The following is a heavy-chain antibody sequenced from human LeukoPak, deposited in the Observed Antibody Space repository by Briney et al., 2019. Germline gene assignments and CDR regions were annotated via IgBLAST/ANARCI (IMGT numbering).Heavy chain of an antibody. CDR2: ICAYNGNT. D-gene: IGHD6-13*01. CDR3: ARDGTGSASSSWDFDY. CDR1: GYTFTSYG. J-gene: IGHJ4*02. Sequence: GASVKVSCKASGYTFTSYGISWVRQAPGQGLEWMGWICAYNGNTNYAQKLQGRVTMTTDTSTSTAYMELRSLRSDDTAVYYCARDGTGSASSSWDFDYWGQGTLVTVSS. V-gene: IGHV1-18*01.